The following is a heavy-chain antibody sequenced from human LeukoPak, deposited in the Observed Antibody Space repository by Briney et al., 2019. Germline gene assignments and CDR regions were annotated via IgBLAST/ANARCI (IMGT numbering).Heavy chain of an antibody. CDR2: IKEDGSIQ. CDR3: ARDVWTGVAVSDY. J-gene: IGHJ4*02. CDR1: GFTFSSYW. Sequence: GGSLRLSCVASGFTFSSYWMTGVRQAPGKGLEWLANIKEDGSIQYYLGSVRGRFTISRDNAKTSVYLQLNSLRADDTAVYYCARDVWTGVAVSDYWGQGTLVTVSS. V-gene: IGHV3-7*01. D-gene: IGHD6-19*01.